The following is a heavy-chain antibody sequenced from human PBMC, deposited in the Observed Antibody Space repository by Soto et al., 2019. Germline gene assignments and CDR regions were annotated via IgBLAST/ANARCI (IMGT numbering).Heavy chain of an antibody. Sequence: GSLRLSCAASGFTFSSYAMSWVRQAPGKGLEWVSAISGSGGSTYYADSVKGRFTISRDNSKNTLYLQMNSLRAEDTAVYYCAKEGPPDGYDFWSGYYVDYWGQGTLVTVSS. CDR1: GFTFSSYA. V-gene: IGHV3-23*01. J-gene: IGHJ4*02. CDR2: ISGSGGST. D-gene: IGHD3-3*01. CDR3: AKEGPPDGYDFWSGYYVDY.